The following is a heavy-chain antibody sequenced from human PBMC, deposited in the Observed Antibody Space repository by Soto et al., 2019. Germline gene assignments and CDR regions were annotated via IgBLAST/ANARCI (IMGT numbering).Heavy chain of an antibody. CDR2: IDWDDDK. V-gene: IGHV2-70*11. D-gene: IGHD3-10*01. CDR3: ARSGGYYGSGRGASDA. Sequence: SGPTLVNPTQTLTLTCTFSGFSLSTSGMCVSWIRQPPGKALEWLARIDWDDDKYYSTSLKTRLTISKDTSKNQVVLTMTNMDPVDTATYYCARSGGYYGSGRGASDARGQGTTVTVS. CDR1: GFSLSTSGMC. J-gene: IGHJ6*02.